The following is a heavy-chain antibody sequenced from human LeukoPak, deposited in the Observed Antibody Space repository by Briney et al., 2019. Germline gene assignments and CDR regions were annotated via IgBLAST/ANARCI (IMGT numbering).Heavy chain of an antibody. CDR1: GGSFSGYY. CDR3: ARGPQWELPLYYFDY. V-gene: IGHV4-34*01. J-gene: IGHJ4*02. CDR2: INHSGST. Sequence: SETLSLTCAVYGGSFSGYYWSWIRQPPGKGLEWIGEINHSGSTNYNPSLKSRVTISVDTSKSQFSLKLSSVTAADTAVYYCARGPQWELPLYYFDYWGQGTLVTVSS. D-gene: IGHD1-26*01.